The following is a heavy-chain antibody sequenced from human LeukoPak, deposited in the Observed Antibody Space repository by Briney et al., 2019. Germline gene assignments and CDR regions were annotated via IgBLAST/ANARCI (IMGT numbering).Heavy chain of an antibody. J-gene: IGHJ4*02. CDR3: ASWPGAWYGEDF. V-gene: IGHV3-23*01. Sequence: GGSLRLSCAATGFTLSGHSMNWVRQAPGKGLEWVSGISGSGDSTYYADSVKGRFTISRDNSYNTVSLQMNSLRDEDTAVYYCASWPGAWYGEDFWGQGTLVTVSS. CDR1: GFTLSGHS. D-gene: IGHD3-10*01. CDR2: ISGSGDST.